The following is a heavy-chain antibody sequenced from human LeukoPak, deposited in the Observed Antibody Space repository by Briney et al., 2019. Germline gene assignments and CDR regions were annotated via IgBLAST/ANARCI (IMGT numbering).Heavy chain of an antibody. J-gene: IGHJ4*02. Sequence: GGSLRLSCSVSGFTFSSYAMHWVRQAPGKGLEYVSVIRSDGVDVYYTDSVKGRFTISRDNSKNTLYLQMNSLRAEDTAVYYCARVAGRDYFDYWGQGTLVTVSS. V-gene: IGHV3-64*04. CDR2: IRSDGVDV. CDR1: GFTFSSYA. CDR3: ARVAGRDYFDY. D-gene: IGHD6-19*01.